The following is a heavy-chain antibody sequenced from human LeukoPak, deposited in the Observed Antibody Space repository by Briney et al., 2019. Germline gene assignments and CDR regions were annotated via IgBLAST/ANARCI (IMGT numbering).Heavy chain of an antibody. V-gene: IGHV3-23*01. J-gene: IGHJ4*02. D-gene: IGHD6-19*01. Sequence: GGSLRLSCAASGFTFSSYTMSWVRQAPGKGLEWVSAISGSGGSTYYADSVKGRFTISRDNSKNTLYLQMNSLRAEDTAVYYCAKAYSSGWYFYFDYWGQGTLVTVSS. CDR3: AKAYSSGWYFYFDY. CDR1: GFTFSSYT. CDR2: ISGSGGST.